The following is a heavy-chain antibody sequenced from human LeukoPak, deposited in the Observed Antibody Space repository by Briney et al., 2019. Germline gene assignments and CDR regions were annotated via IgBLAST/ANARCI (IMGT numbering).Heavy chain of an antibody. CDR2: INSDGSST. CDR1: GFTFSSYW. V-gene: IGHV3-74*01. CDR3: ARRSGITAGGTFPHYYYGMDV. J-gene: IGHJ6*02. Sequence: GGSLRLSCAASGFTFSSYWMHWVRQAPGKGLVWVSRINSDGSSTSYADSVKGRFTISRDNAKNTVYLQMNSLRAEDTAVYYCARRSGITAGGTFPHYYYGMDVWGQGTTVTVSS. D-gene: IGHD6-13*01.